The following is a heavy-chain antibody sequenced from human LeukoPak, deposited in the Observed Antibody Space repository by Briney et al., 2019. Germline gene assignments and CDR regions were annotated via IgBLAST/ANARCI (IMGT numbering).Heavy chain of an antibody. D-gene: IGHD5-12*01. V-gene: IGHV4-34*01. CDR1: GGSFSGYY. J-gene: IGHJ5*02. CDR3: ARFRRRRGYDPYNWFDP. Sequence: SETLSLTCAAYGGSFSGYYWSWIRQPPGKGLEWIGEINHSGSTNYNPSLKSRVTISVDTSKNQFSLKLSSVTAADTAVYYCARFRRRRGYDPYNWFDPWGQGTLVTVSS. CDR2: INHSGST.